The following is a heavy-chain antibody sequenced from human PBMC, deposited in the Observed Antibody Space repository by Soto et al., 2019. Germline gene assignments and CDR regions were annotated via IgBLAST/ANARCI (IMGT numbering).Heavy chain of an antibody. J-gene: IGHJ3*01. Sequence: EVQLVEPGGGLVQPGGSLRLSCVASGFTFSDYSMSWVRQSPGKGLEGVANIKQDGGEEDYVDSVKGRLTISRDNAKNSLYLQMNSLRAEDTAVYYCARIYYESRGPNKYRAFDFWGQGTMVTVSS. CDR3: ARIYYESRGPNKYRAFDF. D-gene: IGHD3-22*01. CDR1: GFTFSDYS. V-gene: IGHV3-7*01. CDR2: IKQDGGEE.